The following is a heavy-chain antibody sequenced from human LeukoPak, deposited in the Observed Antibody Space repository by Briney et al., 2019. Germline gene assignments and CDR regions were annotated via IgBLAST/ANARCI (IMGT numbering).Heavy chain of an antibody. CDR1: GYTFTSYA. J-gene: IGHJ6*02. CDR3: ARGGGPPVHYYYGMDV. CDR2: IIPIFGTA. Sequence: SVKVSCKASGYTFTSYAMHWVRQAPGQGLEWMGGIIPIFGTANYAQKFQGRVTITADESTSTAYMELSSLRSEDTAVYYCARGGGPPVHYYYGMDVWGQGTTVTVSS. D-gene: IGHD4-23*01. V-gene: IGHV1-69*13.